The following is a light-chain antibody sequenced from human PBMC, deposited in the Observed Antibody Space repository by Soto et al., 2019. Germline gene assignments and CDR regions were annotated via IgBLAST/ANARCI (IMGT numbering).Light chain of an antibody. CDR3: PTWGTGIRV. CDR1: SGHSRYA. J-gene: IGLJ3*02. V-gene: IGLV4-69*01. CDR2: VNSDGSH. Sequence: QLVLTQSPSASASLGASVKLTCTLSSGHSRYAIAWHQQQPEKGPRYLMKVNSDGSHNKGDGIPDRFSGSSSGAERYLTISPLQSEDEADSYCPTWGTGIRVFGGGTKVTVL.